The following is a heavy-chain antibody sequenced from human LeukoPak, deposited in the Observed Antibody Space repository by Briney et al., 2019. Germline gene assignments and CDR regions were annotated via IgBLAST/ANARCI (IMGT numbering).Heavy chain of an antibody. D-gene: IGHD6-6*01. CDR2: IYTSGST. Sequence: SQTLSLTCTVSGGSISSGSYYWSWIRQPAGKGLEWIGRIYTSGSTNYNPSLKSRVTISVDTSKNQFSLKLSSVTAADTAVYYCARHRRGSSGSALDYWGQGTLVTVSS. CDR3: ARHRRGSSGSALDY. J-gene: IGHJ4*02. V-gene: IGHV4-61*02. CDR1: GGSISSGSYY.